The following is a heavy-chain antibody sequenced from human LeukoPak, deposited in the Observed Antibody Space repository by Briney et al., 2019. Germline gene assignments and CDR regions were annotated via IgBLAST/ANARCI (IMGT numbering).Heavy chain of an antibody. CDR2: FSGSGGST. CDR3: ARSPQGTATTANWLDP. CDR1: GFTFSIYC. V-gene: IGHV3-23*01. Sequence: GGSLRLSCEASGFTFSIYCIYRQAPGKGLEWVSAFSGSGGSTYYADSVKGRFTISRDNSKNTLYLQMNSLRAEDTAVYYCARSPQGTATTANWLDPWGQGTLVTVSS. J-gene: IGHJ5*02. D-gene: IGHD4-17*01.